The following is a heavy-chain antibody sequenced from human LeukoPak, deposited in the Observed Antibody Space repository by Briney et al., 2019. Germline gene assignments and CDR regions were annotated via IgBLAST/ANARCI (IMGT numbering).Heavy chain of an antibody. CDR3: ARHLGYCSTTSCYAEFDP. CDR2: IYYSGNI. Sequence: SETLSLTCTVSGGSISSYYWSWSRQPPGKGLEWIGYIYYSGNIKYNPSLKSRVTISVDTSKNQFSLKLTSVTAADTAVYYCARHLGYCSTTSCYAEFDPWGQGTLVTVSS. V-gene: IGHV4-59*08. D-gene: IGHD2-2*03. CDR1: GGSISSYY. J-gene: IGHJ5*02.